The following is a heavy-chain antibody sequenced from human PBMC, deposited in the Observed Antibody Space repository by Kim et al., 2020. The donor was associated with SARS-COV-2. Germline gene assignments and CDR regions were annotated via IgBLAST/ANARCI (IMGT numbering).Heavy chain of an antibody. J-gene: IGHJ6*02. CDR3: ARDLRRSSIDYHFGMDV. Sequence: GGSLRLSCSASGFSVADTYINWVRQAPGGGLEWIAVIYFAGSTYFADSVKGRFTISRDKSTNTEYLEMNSLTVEDTSVYYCARDLRRSSIDYHFGMDVWGRGTTVTVSS. CDR1: GFSVADTY. D-gene: IGHD4-17*01. CDR2: IYFAGST. V-gene: IGHV3-53*05.